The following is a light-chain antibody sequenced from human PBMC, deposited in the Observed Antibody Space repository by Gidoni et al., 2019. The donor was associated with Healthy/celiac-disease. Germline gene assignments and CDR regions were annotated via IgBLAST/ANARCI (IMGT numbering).Light chain of an antibody. Sequence: DIQMTQYPSSLSASVGDRVTITCRASQSISSYLNWYQQKPVKAPKLLIYAASSFQSGVPSRFSGSGSGTDFTLTISSLQPEDFATDYGQQSYSTWYTFGQGTKLEIK. J-gene: IGKJ2*01. CDR1: QSISSY. CDR2: AAS. V-gene: IGKV1-39*01. CDR3: QQSYSTWYT.